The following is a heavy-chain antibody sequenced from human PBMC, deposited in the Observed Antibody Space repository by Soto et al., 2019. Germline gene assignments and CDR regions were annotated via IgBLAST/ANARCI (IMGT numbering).Heavy chain of an antibody. V-gene: IGHV3-15*01. D-gene: IGHD3-3*01. J-gene: IGHJ5*02. Sequence: EVQLVESGGGLVKPGGSLRLSCAASGFTFSNAWMSWVRQAPGKGLEWVGRIKSKTDGGTTDYAAPVKGRFTISRDDSKNTLYLQMNSLKTEDTAVYYCTTDPYVFWSGYYDGGWFDPWGQGTLVTVSS. CDR1: GFTFSNAW. CDR2: IKSKTDGGTT. CDR3: TTDPYVFWSGYYDGGWFDP.